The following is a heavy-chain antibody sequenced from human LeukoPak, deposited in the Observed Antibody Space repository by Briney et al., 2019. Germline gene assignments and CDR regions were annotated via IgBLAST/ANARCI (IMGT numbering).Heavy chain of an antibody. CDR2: ISYDGSNK. Sequence: GGSLRLSCAASGFTFSSYGMHWVRQAPGKGLEWVAVISYDGSNKYYADSVKGRFTISRDNSKNTLYLQMNSLRAEDTAVYYCAKVPSIYGSGIFDYWGQGTLVTVSS. CDR1: GFTFSSYG. J-gene: IGHJ4*02. CDR3: AKVPSIYGSGIFDY. V-gene: IGHV3-30*18. D-gene: IGHD3-10*01.